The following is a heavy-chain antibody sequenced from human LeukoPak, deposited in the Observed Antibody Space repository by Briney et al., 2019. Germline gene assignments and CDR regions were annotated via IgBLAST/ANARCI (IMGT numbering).Heavy chain of an antibody. D-gene: IGHD3-10*01. CDR3: ARDREVRGVIIVY. CDR2: IKEDGGET. J-gene: IGHJ4*02. V-gene: IGHV3-7*01. CDR1: GFSLSGDW. Sequence: PGGSLRLSCVGSGFSLSGDWMTWVRQAPGTGLEWVANIKEDGGETYYVDSVKGRFTISRDNAKNSLYLQMNNLRAEDTAVYYCARDREVRGVIIVYWGQGTLVTVSS.